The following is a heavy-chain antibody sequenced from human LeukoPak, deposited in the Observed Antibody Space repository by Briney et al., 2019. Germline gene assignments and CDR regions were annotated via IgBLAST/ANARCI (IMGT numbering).Heavy chain of an antibody. CDR3: ARDPECSSSCFDY. Sequence: GGSLRLSCAASGFTFGSYSMNWVRQAPGKGLEWVSSISSSSSYIYYADSVKGRFTISRDNAKNSLYLQMNSLRAEDTAVYYCARDPECSSSCFDYWVQGTLVAVSS. CDR1: GFTFGSYS. V-gene: IGHV3-21*01. CDR2: ISSSSSYI. J-gene: IGHJ4*02. D-gene: IGHD6-6*01.